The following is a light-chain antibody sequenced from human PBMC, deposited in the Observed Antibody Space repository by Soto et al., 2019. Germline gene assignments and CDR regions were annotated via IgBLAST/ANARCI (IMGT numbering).Light chain of an antibody. CDR3: QQRSNWIT. CDR2: DAS. J-gene: IGKJ5*01. Sequence: EIVLTQSPATLSLSQGGRATLSCRASQSVSLSLAWYQQKPGQAPRLLIYDASKRASGFPARFSGSGSGTDFTLTISSLEPEDFAVYYCQQRSNWITFGQGTRLEIK. CDR1: QSVSLS. V-gene: IGKV3-11*01.